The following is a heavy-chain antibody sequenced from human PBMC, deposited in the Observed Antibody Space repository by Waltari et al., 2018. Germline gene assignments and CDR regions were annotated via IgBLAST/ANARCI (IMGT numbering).Heavy chain of an antibody. CDR3: ARPIAEAGTGYYFYTLHV. CDR2: IRYDGSNK. J-gene: IGHJ6*02. V-gene: IGHV3-30*02. Sequence: QVQLMESGGGVVQPGGSLRITCAASGFSLSSYGMPWVRQAPGKGLEWVAFIRYDGSNKYYADSVTGRFTISRDDSKNTLYLQMSSLGAEDTAVYYCARPIAEAGTGYYFYTLHVWGQGTTVTVSS. D-gene: IGHD6-13*01. CDR1: GFSLSSYG.